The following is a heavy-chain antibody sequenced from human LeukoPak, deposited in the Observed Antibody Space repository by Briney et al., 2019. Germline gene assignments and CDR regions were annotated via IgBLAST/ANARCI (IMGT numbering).Heavy chain of an antibody. J-gene: IGHJ5*02. CDR1: GYTFTSYG. CDR3: ARDTKRSRARWENLGFDP. Sequence: ASVKVSCKASGYTFTSYGISWVRQAPGQGLEWMGWISAYNGNTNYVQKLQGRVTMTTDTSTSTACMELRSLRSDDTAVYYCARDTKRSRARWENLGFDPWGQGTLVTVSS. CDR2: ISAYNGNT. D-gene: IGHD1-26*01. V-gene: IGHV1-18*01.